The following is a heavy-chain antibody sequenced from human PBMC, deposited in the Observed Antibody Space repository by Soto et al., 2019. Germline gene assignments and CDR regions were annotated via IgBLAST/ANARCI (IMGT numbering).Heavy chain of an antibody. CDR3: AKGGRQWLVTSDFNY. J-gene: IGHJ4*02. Sequence: VQLVESGGGVVQPGRSLRLSCAASGFTFSDYAMHWVRQAPGKGLGWAAVVSHDGRNTHYADSVKGRFTIARDSSKNTVSVEMTSLRAEDTAVYYCAKGGRQWLVTSDFNYWGQGALVTVSS. CDR1: GFTFSDYA. CDR2: VSHDGRNT. D-gene: IGHD6-19*01. V-gene: IGHV3-30*18.